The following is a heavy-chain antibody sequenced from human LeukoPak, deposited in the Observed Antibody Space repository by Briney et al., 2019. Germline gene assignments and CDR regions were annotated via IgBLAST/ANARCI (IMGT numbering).Heavy chain of an antibody. V-gene: IGHV4-34*01. CDR2: INHSGST. Sequence: KPSETLSLTCAVYGGSFSGYYWSWIRQPPGKGLEWIGEINHSGSTNYNPSLKSRVTISVDTSKNQFSLKLSSVTAADTAVYYCARVGSGVNGPVVYWGQGTLVTVSS. D-gene: IGHD3-10*01. CDR3: ARVGSGVNGPVVY. CDR1: GGSFSGYY. J-gene: IGHJ4*02.